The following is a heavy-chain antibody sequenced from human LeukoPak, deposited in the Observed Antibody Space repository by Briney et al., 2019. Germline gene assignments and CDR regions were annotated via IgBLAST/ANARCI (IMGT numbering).Heavy chain of an antibody. CDR2: ISSSGSTI. Sequence: GGSLRLSCAASGFTFSDYYMSWIRQAPGKGLEWVSYISSSGSTIYYADSVKGRFTISRDNAKNSLYLQMNSLRAEDTAVYYCAREGHVDTAFTYYMDVWGKGTTVTVSS. V-gene: IGHV3-11*04. CDR3: AREGHVDTAFTYYMDV. D-gene: IGHD5-18*01. J-gene: IGHJ6*03. CDR1: GFTFSDYY.